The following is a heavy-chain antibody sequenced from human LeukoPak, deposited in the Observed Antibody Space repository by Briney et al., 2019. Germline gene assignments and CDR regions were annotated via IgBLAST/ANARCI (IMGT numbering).Heavy chain of an antibody. CDR2: ISGSSSYI. V-gene: IGHV3-21*01. CDR3: ARDQSSVAGTTYNWFDP. D-gene: IGHD6-19*01. CDR1: GFTFSSYS. J-gene: IGHJ5*02. Sequence: GGSLRLSCAASGFTFSSYSMNWIRQAPGKGLEWVSSISGSSSYIYYADSVKGRFTISRANAKNSLYLQMNSLRAEDTAVYYCARDQSSVAGTTYNWFDPWGQGTLVTVSS.